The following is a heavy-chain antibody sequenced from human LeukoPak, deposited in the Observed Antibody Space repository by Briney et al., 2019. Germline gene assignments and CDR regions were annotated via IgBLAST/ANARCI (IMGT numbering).Heavy chain of an antibody. CDR3: AKAAPGFWSGYYFRPDTYYFDY. D-gene: IGHD3-3*01. Sequence: GGSLRLSCAASGFTFSSYTMNWVRQAPGKGLEWVSAISGSGVGTYYADSVKGRFTISRDNSWNTLYLQMSSLRAEDTAVYYCAKAAPGFWSGYYFRPDTYYFDYWGQGTLVTVSS. CDR1: GFTFSSYT. J-gene: IGHJ4*02. CDR2: ISGSGVGT. V-gene: IGHV3-23*01.